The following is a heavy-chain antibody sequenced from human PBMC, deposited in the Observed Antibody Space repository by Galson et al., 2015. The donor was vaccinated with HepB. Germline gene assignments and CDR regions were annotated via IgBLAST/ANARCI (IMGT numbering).Heavy chain of an antibody. CDR3: RPRPGSVDY. CDR1: GLTFSSYA. D-gene: IGHD1-14*01. J-gene: IGHJ4*02. Sequence: SLRLSCAASGLTFSSYAMHWVRQAPGKGLEWVAVISYDGSNKYYADSVKGRFTISRDNSKNTLYLQMNSLRAEDTAVYYCRPRPGSVDYWGQGTLVTVSS. V-gene: IGHV3-30*04. CDR2: ISYDGSNK.